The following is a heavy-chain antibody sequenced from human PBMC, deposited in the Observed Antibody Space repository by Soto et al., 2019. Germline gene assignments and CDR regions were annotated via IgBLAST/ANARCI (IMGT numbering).Heavy chain of an antibody. V-gene: IGHV1-18*01. J-gene: IGHJ4*02. CDR1: GYTFTSYG. D-gene: IGHD1-26*01. CDR3: ARGVGASYYFDY. CDR2: ISAYNGNT. Sequence: QVQLVQSGAEVKKPGASVKVSCKASGYTFTSYGISWVRQAPGQGLEWMGWISAYNGNTNYAQMRQGRVTMITDTYTSTAYMELRSRRSDGTAVYYCARGVGASYYFDYWGQGTLVTVSS.